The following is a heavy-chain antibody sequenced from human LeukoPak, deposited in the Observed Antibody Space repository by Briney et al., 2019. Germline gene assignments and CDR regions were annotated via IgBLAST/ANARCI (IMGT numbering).Heavy chain of an antibody. D-gene: IGHD1-7*01. V-gene: IGHV4-4*07. CDR1: GGSISSYY. Sequence: SSETLSFTGTGSGGSISSYYWSWIRQPAGQELEWIGRIYTSGSTNYNPSLKSRVTMSVDTSKNQFSLKLSSVTAADTAVYYCARDIEGAGTTFAYYYMDVWGKGTTVTVSS. CDR2: IYTSGST. CDR3: ARDIEGAGTTFAYYYMDV. J-gene: IGHJ6*03.